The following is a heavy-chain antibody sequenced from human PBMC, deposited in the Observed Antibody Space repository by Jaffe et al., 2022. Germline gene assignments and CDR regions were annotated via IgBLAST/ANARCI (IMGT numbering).Heavy chain of an antibody. CDR3: ARDTRAWSGYYTGYAFDI. Sequence: QVQLQESGPGLVKPSGTLSLTCAVSGGSISSSNWWSWVRQPPGKGLEWIGEIYHSGSTNYNPSLKSRVTISVDKSKNQFSLKLSSVTAADTAVYYCARDTRAWSGYYTGYAFDIWGQGTMVTVSS. CDR1: GGSISSSNW. D-gene: IGHD3-3*01. CDR2: IYHSGST. V-gene: IGHV4-4*02. J-gene: IGHJ3*02.